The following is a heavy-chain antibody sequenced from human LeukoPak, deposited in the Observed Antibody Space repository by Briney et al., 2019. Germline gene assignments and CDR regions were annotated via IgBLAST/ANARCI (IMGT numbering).Heavy chain of an antibody. CDR3: AREGSITMVRGVINY. CDR1: GYTFTGYY. J-gene: IGHJ4*02. CDR2: INPNSGGT. Sequence: ASVKVSCRASGYTFTGYYMHWVRQAPGQGLEWMGWINPNSGGTNYAQKLQGRVTMTTDTSTSTAYMELRSLRSDDTAVYYCAREGSITMVRGVINYWGQGTLVTVSS. V-gene: IGHV1-2*02. D-gene: IGHD3-10*01.